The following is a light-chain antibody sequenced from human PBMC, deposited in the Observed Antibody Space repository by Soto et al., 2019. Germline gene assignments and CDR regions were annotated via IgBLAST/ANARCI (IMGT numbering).Light chain of an antibody. CDR2: TAS. J-gene: IGKJ2*01. Sequence: IQLTQSPSSLSASVGDRVTITCRASQDINSYLAWYQQKPGKAPKLLIYTASTLQTGVPSGFSGAGSGTDFTLTINSPQPEDIAPYYCQQLKSYPYTFGQGTKLEI. V-gene: IGKV1-9*01. CDR3: QQLKSYPYT. CDR1: QDINSY.